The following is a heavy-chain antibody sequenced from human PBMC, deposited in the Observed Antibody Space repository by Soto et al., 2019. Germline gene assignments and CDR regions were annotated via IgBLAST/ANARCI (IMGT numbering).Heavy chain of an antibody. J-gene: IGHJ3*02. D-gene: IGHD2-21*02. Sequence: QVQLQESGPGLVKPSETLSLTCTVSGGSVSSDTYYWSWIRQPPGKGLEWIGYIYYSGSPNYNSSLKSRVTMSVDLSKNQFSLKLSSVTAADTAVYYCARIVTTMSDAFDIWGQGTMVTVSS. V-gene: IGHV4-61*01. CDR3: ARIVTTMSDAFDI. CDR1: GGSVSSDTYY. CDR2: IYYSGSP.